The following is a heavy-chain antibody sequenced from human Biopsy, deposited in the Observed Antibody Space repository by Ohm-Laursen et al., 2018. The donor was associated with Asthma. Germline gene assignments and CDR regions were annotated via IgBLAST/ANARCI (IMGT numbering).Heavy chain of an antibody. V-gene: IGHV3-53*01. CDR2: IYSGGTS. CDR1: TFAVSRDY. J-gene: IGHJ4*02. CDR3: ARGDSSVWSQYYFDY. D-gene: IGHD3-22*01. Sequence: LRLSCTASTFAVSRDYMFWVRQAPGQGLELVSVIYSGGTSHTAYSVRGRFTISRDYSKNTLYLQMHSLRDEETAVYYCARGDSSVWSQYYFDYWGQGTLVTVSS.